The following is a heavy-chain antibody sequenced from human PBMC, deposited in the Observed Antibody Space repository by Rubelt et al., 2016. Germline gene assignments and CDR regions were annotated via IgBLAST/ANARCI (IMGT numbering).Heavy chain of an antibody. D-gene: IGHD3-22*01. J-gene: IGHJ4*02. V-gene: IGHV3-23*01. CDR2: VSGTGDIA. CDR1: GFSFSRFA. CDR3: ATRRSDYYDSSALDY. Sequence: EVQLLESGGGLVQPGGSLRLSCAASGFSFSRFAMNWVRQAPGKGLEWVSSVSGTGDIANYADSVKGRFTASRDNSKNTLYLQMDTLGAQDTAVYYCATRRSDYYDSSALDYWGQGTLVTVSS.